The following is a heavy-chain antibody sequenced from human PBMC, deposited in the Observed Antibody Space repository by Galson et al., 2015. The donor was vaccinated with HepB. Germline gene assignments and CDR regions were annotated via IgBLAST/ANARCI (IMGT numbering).Heavy chain of an antibody. CDR3: AREYNGNNYVFDL. Sequence: SETLSLTCTISGGSINKYYWAWIRQSPGRALEWIGYIFYTGVTNYNPSLKSRVTISVETSRNQFPLNLTSVTAADTGIYYCAREYNGNNYVFDLWGQGTRVSVSS. D-gene: IGHD1/OR15-1a*01. V-gene: IGHV4-59*01. J-gene: IGHJ3*01. CDR2: IFYTGVT. CDR1: GGSINKYY.